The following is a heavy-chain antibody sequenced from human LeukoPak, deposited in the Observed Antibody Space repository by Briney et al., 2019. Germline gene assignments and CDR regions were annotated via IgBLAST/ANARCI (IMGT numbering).Heavy chain of an antibody. CDR3: ARATKLAYYYDSSGPRHFDY. Sequence: ASVKVSCKASGYTFPSSGISWVRQAPGQGLEWMGWVSVYNHNTNYAQKFQGRVTVTSDTSTSTAYMELRSLRSDDTAVYYCARATKLAYYYDSSGPRHFDYWGQGTLVTVSS. CDR2: VSVYNHNT. V-gene: IGHV1-18*01. J-gene: IGHJ4*02. D-gene: IGHD3-22*01. CDR1: GYTFPSSG.